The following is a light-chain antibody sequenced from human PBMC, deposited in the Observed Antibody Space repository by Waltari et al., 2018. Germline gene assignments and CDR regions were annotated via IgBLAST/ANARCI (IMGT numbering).Light chain of an antibody. CDR3: QALGTGAWV. Sequence: SYELTQPPSVSVSPGHTASITCSGDILGYKYASWYQQKPGQSPLLVIYQDTKRPSEIPERFSGSKSANAATQTITGTQAMDEADYYCQALGTGAWVFGGGTKLTVL. CDR1: ILGYKY. J-gene: IGLJ3*02. V-gene: IGLV3-1*01. CDR2: QDT.